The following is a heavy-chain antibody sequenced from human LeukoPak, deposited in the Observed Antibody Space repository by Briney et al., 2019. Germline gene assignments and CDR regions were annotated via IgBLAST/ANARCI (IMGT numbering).Heavy chain of an antibody. CDR3: AREYSSSWSDY. CDR1: GFTFSNYN. J-gene: IGHJ4*02. D-gene: IGHD6-13*01. CDR2: ITTSSSYI. Sequence: GGSLRLSCAASGFTFSNYNMNWVRQAPGKGLEWVSSITTSSSYIYYAGSVKGRFTISRDNAKNSLYLQMSSLRVEDTAVYYCAREYSSSWSDYWGQGTLVTVSS. V-gene: IGHV3-21*01.